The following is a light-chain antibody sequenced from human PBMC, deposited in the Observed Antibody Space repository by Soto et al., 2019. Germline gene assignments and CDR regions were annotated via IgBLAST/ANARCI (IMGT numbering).Light chain of an antibody. CDR2: GAS. J-gene: IGKJ1*01. CDR1: QSVTSDY. Sequence: EIVLTQSPGTLSLSPGERATLSCRASQSVTSDYLAWYQQKPGQAPSLVIYGASSRATGIPDRSSGGGSGTDFTLTISKLEPEDFAVYYCQQYGSSPTFGQGTKVEVK. V-gene: IGKV3-20*01. CDR3: QQYGSSPT.